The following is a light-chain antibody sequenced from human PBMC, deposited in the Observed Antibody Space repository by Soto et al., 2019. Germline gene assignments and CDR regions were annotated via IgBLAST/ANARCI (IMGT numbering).Light chain of an antibody. J-gene: IGKJ2*01. CDR2: GAS. CDR3: QQYGNSPYT. CDR1: QSVSSNY. Sequence: EIVLTQSPGTLSLSPGERATLSCRASQSVSSNYLAWYQQKPGQAPRLLIYGASIRATGIPDRFSGSGSGTDFTLTISRLEPEDFAVYYCQQYGNSPYTFGQGTKLEIK. V-gene: IGKV3-20*01.